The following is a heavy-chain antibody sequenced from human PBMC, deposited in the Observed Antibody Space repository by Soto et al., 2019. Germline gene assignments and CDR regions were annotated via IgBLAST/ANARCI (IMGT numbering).Heavy chain of an antibody. CDR3: AKDQGLWFGIHYYYMDV. D-gene: IGHD3-10*01. V-gene: IGHV3-23*01. J-gene: IGHJ6*03. CDR1: GFTFSSYA. CDR2: ISGSGGST. Sequence: GGSLRLSCAASGFTFSSYAMSWVRQAPGKGLEWVSAISGSGGSTYYADSVKGRFTISRDNSKNTLYLQMNSLRAEDTAVYYCAKDQGLWFGIHYYYMDVWGKGTTVTVSS.